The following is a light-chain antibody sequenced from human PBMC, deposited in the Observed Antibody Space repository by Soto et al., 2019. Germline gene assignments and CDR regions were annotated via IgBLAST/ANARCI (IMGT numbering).Light chain of an antibody. CDR1: TSNIGNNY. V-gene: IGLV1-51*01. CDR2: ENN. CDR3: GTWDSSLSAGV. J-gene: IGLJ3*02. Sequence: QSVLTRPPSVSAASGQKVTISCSGRTSNIGNNYVYWYQQLPGTAPKLLIYENNKRASGIPDRFSGSKSGTSATLGITGLQTGDEADYYCGTWDSSLSAGVFGGGTKVTVL.